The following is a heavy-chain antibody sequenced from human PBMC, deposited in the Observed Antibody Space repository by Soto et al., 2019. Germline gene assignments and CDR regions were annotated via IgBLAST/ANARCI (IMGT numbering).Heavy chain of an antibody. CDR2: INPNSGGT. CDR1: GYTFTGYY. CDR3: ASCEGILLGAGHYYYGMDV. J-gene: IGHJ6*02. V-gene: IGHV1-2*02. D-gene: IGHD3-10*01. Sequence: ASVKVSCKASGYTFTGYYMHWVRQAPGQGLEWMGWINPNSGGTNYAQKFQGRVTMTRDTSISTAYMELSRLRSDDTAVYYCASCEGILLGAGHYYYGMDVWGQGTTVTVSS.